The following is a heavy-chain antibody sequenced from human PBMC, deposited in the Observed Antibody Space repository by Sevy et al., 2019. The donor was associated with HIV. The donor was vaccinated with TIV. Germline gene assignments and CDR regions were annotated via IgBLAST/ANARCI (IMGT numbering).Heavy chain of an antibody. CDR3: ARGGGNGWYYFDY. CDR1: GGTFRTYG. V-gene: IGHV1-69*13. J-gene: IGHJ4*02. D-gene: IGHD6-19*01. Sequence: ASVKVFCKATGGTFRTYGISWVRQAPGQGLEWMGGIIPILGTVNYAQKFQGRVTITADESTKTAYMELSSLRSEDTAVYYCARGGGNGWYYFDYWGQETLVTVSS. CDR2: IIPILGTV.